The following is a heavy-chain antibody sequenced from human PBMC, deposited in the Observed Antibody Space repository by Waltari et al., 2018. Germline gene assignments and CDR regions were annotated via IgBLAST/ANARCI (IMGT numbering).Heavy chain of an antibody. J-gene: IGHJ4*02. CDR2: ITYDGRGK. Sequence: QVQLVESGGGVVHPGGSLRLSCRTSGFAFSEYAMHWVRQAPGKGLEWVTLITYDGRGKYYADSVEGRFTISRDDSKNTLFLQMNSLRDEDTATYFCARERRGYYAEWWGQGTLVTVSS. D-gene: IGHD3-3*01. CDR1: GFAFSEYA. V-gene: IGHV3-33*05. CDR3: ARERRGYYAEW.